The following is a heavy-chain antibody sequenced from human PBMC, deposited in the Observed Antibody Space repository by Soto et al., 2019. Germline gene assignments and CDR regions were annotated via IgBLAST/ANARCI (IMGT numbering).Heavy chain of an antibody. Sequence: GGSLRLSCATSGFTFSSNGMSWVRQAPGKGLDWVSGISGTGRNTYYADSVKGRFTISRDNSKNTLFLQMNSLRVEDTAVYYCAKNGLSDSPSAIDSWGQGALVTVSS. CDR1: GFTFSSNG. D-gene: IGHD2-8*01. V-gene: IGHV3-23*01. CDR3: AKNGLSDSPSAIDS. CDR2: ISGTGRNT. J-gene: IGHJ4*02.